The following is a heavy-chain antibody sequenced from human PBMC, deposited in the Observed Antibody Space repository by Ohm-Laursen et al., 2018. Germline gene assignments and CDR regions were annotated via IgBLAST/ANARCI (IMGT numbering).Heavy chain of an antibody. CDR2: IYSGGST. V-gene: IGHV3-53*01. J-gene: IGHJ3*02. CDR1: GFTVRSNY. Sequence: SLRLSCAASGFTVRSNYMSWVRQAPGKGLEWVSVIYSGGSTYYADSVKGRFTISRDNSKNTLYLQMNSLRAEDTAVYYCARDRKTYYYDSSGSHAYDIWGQGTMVTVSS. D-gene: IGHD3-22*01. CDR3: ARDRKTYYYDSSGSHAYDI.